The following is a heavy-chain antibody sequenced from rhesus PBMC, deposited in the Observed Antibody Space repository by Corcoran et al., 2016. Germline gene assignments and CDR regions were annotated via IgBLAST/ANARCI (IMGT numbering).Heavy chain of an antibody. CDR3: AKSGARGYSGYGDFDY. V-gene: IGHV4-173*01. CDR1: GGSISSNY. CDR2: ISCSGGST. J-gene: IGHJ4*01. Sequence: QLQLQESGPGLVKPSETLSLTCAVSGGSISSNYWSWIRQPPGKGLKWIVRISCSGGSTDYNPSLKSRVTISTDTSKNQFSLKLSSVTAADTAVYYCAKSGARGYSGYGDFDYWGQGVLVTVSS. D-gene: IGHD5-42*01.